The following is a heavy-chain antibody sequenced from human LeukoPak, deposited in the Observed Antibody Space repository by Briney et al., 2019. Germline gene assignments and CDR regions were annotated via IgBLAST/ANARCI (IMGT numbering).Heavy chain of an antibody. J-gene: IGHJ4*02. CDR3: AGGARRKQPFDY. Sequence: GWSLTLSWAPSEFTVSSKYMRWVRQAPGKGLGWVLVIYSGGSTYYADSVKGRFTISRDNSKNTMYLQMNRLRAADTAVYYCAGGARRKQPFDYWGQGTLVTVSS. CDR1: EFTVSSKY. D-gene: IGHD1-14*01. V-gene: IGHV3-66*01. CDR2: IYSGGST.